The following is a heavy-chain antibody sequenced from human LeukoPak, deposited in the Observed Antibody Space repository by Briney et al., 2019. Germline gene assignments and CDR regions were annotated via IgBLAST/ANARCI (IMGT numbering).Heavy chain of an antibody. CDR3: ARGPMFFGVAYCDY. J-gene: IGHJ4*02. CDR1: GGSISSYY. D-gene: IGHD3-3*01. Sequence: SETLSLTCTVSGGSISSYYWSWIRQPAGKGLEWIGRIYTSGSTNYNPSLKSRVTMSVDTSKNQFSLELSSVTAADTAVHYCARGPMFFGVAYCDYWGQGTLVTVSS. CDR2: IYTSGST. V-gene: IGHV4-4*07.